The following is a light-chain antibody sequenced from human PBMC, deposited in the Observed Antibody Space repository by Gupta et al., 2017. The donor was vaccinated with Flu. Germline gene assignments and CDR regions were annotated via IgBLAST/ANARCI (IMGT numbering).Light chain of an antibody. CDR2: DAS. CDR1: QSVSSY. CDR3: QQRSNWPLT. J-gene: IGKJ4*01. V-gene: IGKV3-11*01. Sequence: EIVLTQSPATLPLSPGESATLSCRASQSVSSYLAWYQQKPGQAPRLLIYDASNRATGIPARFSGSGSGTDFTLTISSLEPEDFAVYYCQQRSNWPLTFGGGTKVEIK.